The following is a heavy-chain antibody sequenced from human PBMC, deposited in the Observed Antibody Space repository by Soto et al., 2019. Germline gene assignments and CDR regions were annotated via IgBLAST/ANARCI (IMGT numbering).Heavy chain of an antibody. CDR1: GYIFSNYA. CDR2: INAGNGNI. D-gene: IGHD1-1*01. V-gene: IGHV1-3*01. J-gene: IGHJ6*03. Sequence: QVQLVQSGAEVKKPGASVKVSCKSSGYIFSNYAIHWVRQAPGQRLEWMGWINAGNGNIKYSQKFQGRVTITRDTSANTAYMELSSLRSEDTAVYYFARELLLDGLDMCDYVDVWGKGTAVTVSS. CDR3: ARELLLDGLDMCDYVDV.